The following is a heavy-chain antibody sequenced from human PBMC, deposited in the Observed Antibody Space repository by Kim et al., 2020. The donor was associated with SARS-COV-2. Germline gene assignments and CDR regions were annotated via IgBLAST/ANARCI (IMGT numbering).Heavy chain of an antibody. Sequence: ASVKVSCKASGYTFTSYGISWVRQAPGQGLEWMGWISAYNGNTNYAQKLQGRVTMTTDTSTSTAYMELRSLRSDDTAVYYCARDPWPDYYYYYGMDVWGQGTPVTVSS. CDR1: GYTFTSYG. CDR3: ARDPWPDYYYYYGMDV. V-gene: IGHV1-18*01. CDR2: ISAYNGNT. J-gene: IGHJ6*02.